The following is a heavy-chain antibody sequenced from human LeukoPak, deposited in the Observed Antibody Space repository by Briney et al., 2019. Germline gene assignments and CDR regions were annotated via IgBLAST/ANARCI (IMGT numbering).Heavy chain of an antibody. J-gene: IGHJ6*03. D-gene: IGHD1-14*01. CDR2: IRYDGSDK. CDR3: AKDQSTGTWWTSYYMDV. V-gene: IGHV3-30*02. CDR1: GLTSNSYG. Sequence: GGSLRLSCAASGLTSNSYGMHWVRQAPGKGLEWVSFIRYDGSDKYYADSVTSRFTISIDSSKNTLYLKMSSLRVEDTAVYYCAKDQSTGTWWTSYYMDVWGKGTTVTVSS.